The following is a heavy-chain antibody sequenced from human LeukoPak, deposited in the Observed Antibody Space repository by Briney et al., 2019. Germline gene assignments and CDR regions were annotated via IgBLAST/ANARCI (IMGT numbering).Heavy chain of an antibody. J-gene: IGHJ4*02. D-gene: IGHD2-15*01. CDR3: AKDERRYCSGGSCYSDY. CDR2: ISGSGGST. V-gene: IGHV3-23*01. Sequence: GGSLRLSCAASGFTFSSYAMSWVRQAPGKGLEWVSAISGSGGSTYYADSVKGRFTISRDNSKNTLYLQMNSLRAEDTAVYYCAKDERRYCSGGSCYSDYWGQGTLVTVSS. CDR1: GFTFSSYA.